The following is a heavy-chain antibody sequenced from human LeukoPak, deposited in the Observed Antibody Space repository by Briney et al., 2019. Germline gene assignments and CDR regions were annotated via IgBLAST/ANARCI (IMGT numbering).Heavy chain of an antibody. CDR1: GFTFSHYG. D-gene: IGHD4-23*01. CDR3: ARGRGGDYGGNSGHFDY. V-gene: IGHV3-33*01. J-gene: IGHJ4*02. CDR2: IWYDGSNE. Sequence: GSLRLSCAASGFTFSHYGMHWVRQAPGKGLEWVAVIWYDGSNEYYADSVKGQFTISRDNSKNTLYLQINSLRAEDTAVYYCARGRGGDYGGNSGHFDYWGQGTLVTVSS.